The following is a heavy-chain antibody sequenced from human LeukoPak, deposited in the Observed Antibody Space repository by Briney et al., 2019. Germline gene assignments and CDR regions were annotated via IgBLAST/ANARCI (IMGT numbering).Heavy chain of an antibody. V-gene: IGHV4-39*01. CDR2: IYYSGST. Sequence: SETLSLTCTVSGGSINSSSYYWGWIRQPPGKGLEWIGSIYYSGSTYYNPSLKSRVTISVDTSKNQFSLKLGSVTAADTAVYYCARHIRYPQYSSGWVFDYWGQGTLVTVSS. CDR1: GGSINSSSYY. D-gene: IGHD6-19*01. J-gene: IGHJ4*02. CDR3: ARHIRYPQYSSGWVFDY.